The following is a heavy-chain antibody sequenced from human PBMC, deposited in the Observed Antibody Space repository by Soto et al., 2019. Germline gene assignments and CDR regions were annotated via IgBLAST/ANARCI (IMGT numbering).Heavy chain of an antibody. CDR2: INHSGST. Sequence: QVQLQQWGAGLLKPSETPSLTCAVYGGSFSGYYWSWIRQPPGKGLEWIGEINHSGSTNYNPSLKSRVTISVDTSKNQFSLKLSSVTAADTAVYYCARGYYGSGSYYSPAYPYYYYYYGMDVWGQGTTVTVSS. V-gene: IGHV4-34*01. CDR3: ARGYYGSGSYYSPAYPYYYYYYGMDV. D-gene: IGHD3-10*01. J-gene: IGHJ6*02. CDR1: GGSFSGYY.